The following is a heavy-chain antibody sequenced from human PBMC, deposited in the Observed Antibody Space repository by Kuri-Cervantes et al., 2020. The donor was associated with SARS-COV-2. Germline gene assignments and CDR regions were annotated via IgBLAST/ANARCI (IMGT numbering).Heavy chain of an antibody. CDR2: IIPLFGAT. V-gene: IGHV1-69*06. J-gene: IGHJ4*02. D-gene: IGHD2-2*01. CDR1: GGTFSSYA. CDR3: ARPYCSSSTCYDGTFDS. Sequence: SVKVSCKASGGTFSSYAVTWVRQVPGQGLEWMGRIIPLFGATIYAQKFRGRATITADKSTNTAYMELSSLTSEDTAAYYCARPYCSSSTCYDGTFDSWGQGTLVTVSS.